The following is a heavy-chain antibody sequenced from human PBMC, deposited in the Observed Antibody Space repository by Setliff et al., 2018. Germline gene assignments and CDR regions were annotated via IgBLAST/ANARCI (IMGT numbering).Heavy chain of an antibody. CDR1: GFTFSNFG. D-gene: IGHD3-3*02. CDR3: ARASAAFAIDY. Sequence: GGSLRRSCEVSGFTFSNFGMTWVRQAPGKGLEWVSYIRSSSNIIHYADSVKGRFTISRDNAGNSLYLQLNSLRVEDTAVYYCARASAAFAIDYWGQGTLVTVSS. CDR2: IRSSSNII. J-gene: IGHJ4*02. V-gene: IGHV3-48*01.